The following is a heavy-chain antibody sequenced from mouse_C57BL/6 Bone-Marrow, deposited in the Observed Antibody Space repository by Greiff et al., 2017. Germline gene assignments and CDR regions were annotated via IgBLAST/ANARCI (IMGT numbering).Heavy chain of an antibody. CDR3: ARSSTFFYYFDY. V-gene: IGHV1-47*01. Sequence: VMLVESGAELVKPGASVKMSCKASGYTFTTYPIEWMKQNHGKSLEWIGNFHPYNDDTKYNEKFKGKATLTVEKSSNTVYLELSRLTSDDSAVYYGARSSTFFYYFDYWGQGTTLTVSS. D-gene: IGHD5-1*01. J-gene: IGHJ2*01. CDR2: FHPYNDDT. CDR1: GYTFTTYP.